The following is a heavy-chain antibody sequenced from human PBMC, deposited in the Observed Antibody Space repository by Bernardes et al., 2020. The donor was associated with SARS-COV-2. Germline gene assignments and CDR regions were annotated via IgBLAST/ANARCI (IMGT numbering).Heavy chain of an antibody. CDR2: ISNDGRIK. V-gene: IGHV3-30-3*01. CDR3: TRGLELELITWFDY. CDR1: GFTFSSYA. D-gene: IGHD1-7*01. Sequence: WGSLRLSCTASGFTFSSYAMHWVRQAPGKGPEWVAVISNDGRIKYYTDSVKGRFTISRDNSKNTLYLLMNSLRTDDTAVYYCTRGLELELITWFDYWGQGTLVTVSS. J-gene: IGHJ4*02.